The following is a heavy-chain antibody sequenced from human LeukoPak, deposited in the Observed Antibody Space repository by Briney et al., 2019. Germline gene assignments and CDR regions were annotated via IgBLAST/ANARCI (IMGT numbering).Heavy chain of an antibody. J-gene: IGHJ4*02. Sequence: GGSLTLSCVGSGFTFRTFWMAWVRQAPGKGLEWVANMKHDGSAKHYVDSVKGRFTISRDNAKNSLYLQMNSLRADDTAVYYCARAVDGNLDYWGQGTLVTVSS. V-gene: IGHV3-7*04. CDR3: ARAVDGNLDY. CDR2: MKHDGSAK. CDR1: GFTFRTFW. D-gene: IGHD1-14*01.